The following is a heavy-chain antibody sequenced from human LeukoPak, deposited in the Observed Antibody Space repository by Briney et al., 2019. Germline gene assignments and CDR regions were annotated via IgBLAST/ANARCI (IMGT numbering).Heavy chain of an antibody. D-gene: IGHD6-6*01. J-gene: IGHJ4*02. Sequence: GGSPRLSCAASGFTFSSYGMHWVRQAPGKGLEWVAVIWYDGSNKYYADSVKGRFTISRDNSKNTLYLQMNSLRAEDTAVYYCARDPYSSSSLSGLDYWGQGTLVTVSS. CDR3: ARDPYSSSSLSGLDY. CDR1: GFTFSSYG. V-gene: IGHV3-33*01. CDR2: IWYDGSNK.